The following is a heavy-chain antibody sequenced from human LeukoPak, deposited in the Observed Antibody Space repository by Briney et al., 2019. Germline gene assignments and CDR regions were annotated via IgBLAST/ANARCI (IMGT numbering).Heavy chain of an antibody. V-gene: IGHV4-38-2*02. CDR3: AREAERRIVN. Sequence: PSETLSLTCVVSGFSIRSGYYWGWIRQPPGKGLEWIGNLHPAGTAFYNSSLESRVAMSIDTSKNQFSLKLSSVTAADTAVYYCAREAERRIVNWGQGTLVTVSS. J-gene: IGHJ4*02. D-gene: IGHD1-26*01. CDR2: LHPAGTA. CDR1: GFSIRSGYY.